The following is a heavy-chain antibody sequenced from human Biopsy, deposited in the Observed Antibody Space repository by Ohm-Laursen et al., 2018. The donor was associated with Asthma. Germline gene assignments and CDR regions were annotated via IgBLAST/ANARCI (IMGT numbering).Heavy chain of an antibody. CDR3: ARGGLGYCSSTSCYQNYCYGMDV. J-gene: IGHJ6*02. CDR1: GFTFSSYG. CDR2: IWYDGSNK. D-gene: IGHD2-2*01. Sequence: SLRLSCAASGFTFSSYGMHWVRQAPGKGLEWVAVIWYDGSNKYYADSVKGRFTISRDSSKNTLYLQMNSLRAEDTAVYYCARGGLGYCSSTSCYQNYCYGMDVWGQGTTVTVSS. V-gene: IGHV3-33*01.